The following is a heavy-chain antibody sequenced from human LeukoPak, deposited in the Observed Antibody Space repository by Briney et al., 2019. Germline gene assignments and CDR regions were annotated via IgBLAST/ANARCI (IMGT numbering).Heavy chain of an antibody. J-gene: IGHJ4*02. CDR2: IKEDGSEK. Sequence: PGGSLSLSCAASGFTFSSNWMSWVRQAPGKGLEWVANIKEDGSEKYYVDSVKGRFTISRDNAKNSLYLQMNSLRAEDTAVYYCARGSGRYYVYWGQGTLVTVSS. V-gene: IGHV3-7*04. CDR3: ARGSGRYYVY. CDR1: GFTFSSNW. D-gene: IGHD1-26*01.